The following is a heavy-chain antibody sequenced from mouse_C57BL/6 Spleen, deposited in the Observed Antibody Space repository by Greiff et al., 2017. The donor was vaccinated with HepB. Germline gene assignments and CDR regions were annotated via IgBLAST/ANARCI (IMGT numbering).Heavy chain of an antibody. Sequence: EVKLVESGGGLVQPGGSLSLSCAASGFTFTDYYMSWVRQPPGKALEWLGFIRNKANGYTTEYSASVKDRFTISRDNSQSILYLQMNALRAEDSATYYCARSLTGYFDYWGQGTTLTVSS. CDR1: GFTFTDYY. CDR2: IRNKANGYTT. J-gene: IGHJ2*01. CDR3: ARSLTGYFDY. V-gene: IGHV7-3*01. D-gene: IGHD4-1*01.